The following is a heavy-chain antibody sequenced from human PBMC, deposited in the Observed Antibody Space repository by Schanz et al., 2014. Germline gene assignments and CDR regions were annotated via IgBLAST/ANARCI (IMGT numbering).Heavy chain of an antibody. CDR3: ARDVYRSGRPFDL. CDR1: GFIFNDYY. CDR2: ISHNTFYT. Sequence: QVQLVESGGGLVKPGGSLRLSCAASGFIFNDYYMNWIRQAPGKGLEWLSYISHNTFYTDYADSVKGRFTISRDNAKNSVYLQMNTLRAEDTAIYFCARDVYRSGRPFDLWGQGTLVTVSS. D-gene: IGHD5-18*01. J-gene: IGHJ5*02. V-gene: IGHV3-11*06.